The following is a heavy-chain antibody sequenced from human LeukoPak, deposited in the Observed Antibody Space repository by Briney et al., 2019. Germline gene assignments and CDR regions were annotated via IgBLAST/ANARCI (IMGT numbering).Heavy chain of an antibody. CDR1: GFTFSRNW. V-gene: IGHV3-7*01. CDR3: ARDYYGSGSPHYYYYYYMDV. Sequence: GGSLRLSCAASGFTFSRNWMSWVRQAPGKGLEWVANIKQDGSEKYYVDSVKGRFTISRDNAKNSLYLQMNSLRAEDTAVYYCARDYYGSGSPHYYYYYYMDVWGKGTTVTISS. J-gene: IGHJ6*03. D-gene: IGHD3-10*01. CDR2: IKQDGSEK.